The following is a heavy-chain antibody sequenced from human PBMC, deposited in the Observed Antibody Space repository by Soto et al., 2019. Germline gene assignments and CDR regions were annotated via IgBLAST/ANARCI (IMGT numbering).Heavy chain of an antibody. CDR3: ARHNYDSSGTAVDV. Sequence: SQTLRLPSTVSGGSIGSGGYCRSFIRQHPGKGLEWIGYIYYSGSTYYNPSLKSRVTISVDTSKNQFSLKLSSVTAADTAVYYCARHNYDSSGTAVDVWGQGTTVTVSS. CDR1: GGSIGSGGYC. D-gene: IGHD3-22*01. CDR2: IYYSGST. J-gene: IGHJ6*02. V-gene: IGHV4-31*03.